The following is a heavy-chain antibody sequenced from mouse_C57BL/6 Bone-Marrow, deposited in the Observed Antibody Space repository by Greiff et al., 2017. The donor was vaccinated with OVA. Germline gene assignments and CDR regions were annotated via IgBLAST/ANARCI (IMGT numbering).Heavy chain of an antibody. CDR2: ISSGGSYT. D-gene: IGHD2-3*01. J-gene: IGHJ4*01. CDR1: GFTFSSYG. Sequence: EVKLVESGGDLVKPGGSLKLSCAASGFTFSSYGMSWVRQTPDKRLEWVATISSGGSYTYYPDSVKGRFTISRDNAKSTLYLQMSSLKSEDTAMYCCARLDGYLYAMDYWGQGTSVTVSS. CDR3: ARLDGYLYAMDY. V-gene: IGHV5-6*01.